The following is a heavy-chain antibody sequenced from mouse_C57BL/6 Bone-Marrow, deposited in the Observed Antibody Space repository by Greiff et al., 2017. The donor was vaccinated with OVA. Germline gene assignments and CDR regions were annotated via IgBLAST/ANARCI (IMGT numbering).Heavy chain of an antibody. J-gene: IGHJ3*01. Sequence: EVMLVESGGGLVQPGGSLSLSCAASGFTFPDYYMSWFRPPPGKALEWLGFIINKANGLTTEYSASLKGRFTISRDNSQSILYLHRNALRAEDSATYDSAGHYYGSSPFAYWGQGTLVTVSA. V-gene: IGHV7-3*01. CDR2: IINKANGLTT. CDR3: AGHYYGSSPFAY. CDR1: GFTFPDYY. D-gene: IGHD1-1*01.